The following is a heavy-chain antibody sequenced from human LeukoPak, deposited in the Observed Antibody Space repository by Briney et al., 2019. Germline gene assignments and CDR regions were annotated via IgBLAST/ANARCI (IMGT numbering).Heavy chain of an antibody. CDR3: ARQRDIVTHFDC. J-gene: IGHJ4*02. V-gene: IGHV4-4*09. Sequence: SETLSLTCTVSGGSISSYYWSWIRQLPGKGLEWIGYMYTSGSTNYNPSLKSRVTISVDTSKNQFSLKLSSVTAADTAVYYCARQRDIVTHFDCWGQGTLVTVSS. D-gene: IGHD2-15*01. CDR2: MYTSGST. CDR1: GGSISSYY.